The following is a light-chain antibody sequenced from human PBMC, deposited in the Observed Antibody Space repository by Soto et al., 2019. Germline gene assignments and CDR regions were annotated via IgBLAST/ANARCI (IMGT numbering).Light chain of an antibody. J-gene: IGLJ2*01. CDR2: VYNDGSH. CDR1: SGHSNYA. Sequence: QSVLTQSPSASASLGASVKLTCTLSSGHSNYAIAWHQQQPEKGPRYLMKVYNDGSHSKGDGIPDRFSGSSSGAERYLAISSLQSEDEADYYCQTWATNAVIFGGGTKVTVL. V-gene: IGLV4-69*01. CDR3: QTWATNAVI.